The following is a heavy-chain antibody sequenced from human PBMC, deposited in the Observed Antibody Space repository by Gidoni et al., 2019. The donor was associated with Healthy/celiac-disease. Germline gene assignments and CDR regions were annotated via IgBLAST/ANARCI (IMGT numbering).Heavy chain of an antibody. V-gene: IGHV1-69*01. Sequence: QVQLVQSGAEVKKPGSSVKVSCKASGGTFSSYAISWVRQAPGQGLEWMGGIIPSFGTANYAQKVQGRVTITTDESTSTAYMELSSLRSEDTAVYYCARAYPAGSGWGPHHDYWGQGTLVTVSS. CDR2: IIPSFGTA. D-gene: IGHD3-10*01. CDR3: ARAYPAGSGWGPHHDY. CDR1: GGTFSSYA. J-gene: IGHJ4*02.